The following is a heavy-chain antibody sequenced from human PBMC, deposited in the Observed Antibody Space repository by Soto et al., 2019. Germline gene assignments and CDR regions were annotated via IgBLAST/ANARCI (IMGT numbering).Heavy chain of an antibody. CDR3: ARHRREWHNQYYYYYGMDV. CDR1: GYTFTSYG. J-gene: IGHJ6*02. Sequence: ASVKVSCKASGYTFTSYGISWVRQAPGQGLEWMGWISAYNGNTNYAQKLQGRVTISADKSISTAYLQWKSLKASDTAIYYCARHRREWHNQYYYYYGMDVWGQGTTVTVSS. D-gene: IGHD3-3*01. V-gene: IGHV1-18*01. CDR2: ISAYNGNT.